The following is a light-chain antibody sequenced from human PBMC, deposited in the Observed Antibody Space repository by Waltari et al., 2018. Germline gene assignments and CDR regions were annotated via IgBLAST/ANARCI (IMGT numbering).Light chain of an antibody. CDR3: QQLNRYPIT. CDR2: GVS. J-gene: IGKJ5*01. Sequence: DIQLTQSPSFLSASLGDRVPITCRPVKGLSSYLAWYPKKPGKAPNLLISGVSTLQTGVPSRCSGSGSGTEFTLTISSLQPEDLATYYCQQLNRYPITFGQGTRLEIK. CDR1: KGLSSY. V-gene: IGKV1-9*01.